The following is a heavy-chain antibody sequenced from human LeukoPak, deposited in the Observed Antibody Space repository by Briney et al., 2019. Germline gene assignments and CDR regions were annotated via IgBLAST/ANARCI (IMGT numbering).Heavy chain of an antibody. CDR2: IYYSGST. CDR3: ARSAPLKAFDI. J-gene: IGHJ3*02. V-gene: IGHV4-39*01. CDR1: GGSISSSSYY. Sequence: IPSETLSLTCTVSGGSISSSSYYWGWIRQPPGKGLEWIGSIYYSGSTYYNPSLKSRVTISVDTSKNQFSLKLSSVTAADTAVYYCARSAPLKAFDIWGQGTMVTVSS.